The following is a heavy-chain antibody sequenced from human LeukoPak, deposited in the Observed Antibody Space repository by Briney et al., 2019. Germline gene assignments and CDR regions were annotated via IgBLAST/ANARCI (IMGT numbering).Heavy chain of an antibody. CDR1: GYTFINYN. D-gene: IGHD6-19*01. J-gene: IGHJ4*02. V-gene: IGHV1-8*03. Sequence: ASVKVSCKASGYTFINYNINWVRQATGQGLEWMGWVNPRSGNAGYLQKFQGRLTITRDTSVDTAYMDLSSLSSEDTAVYYCARDDSSGWYSDWGQGTLVTVSS. CDR2: VNPRSGNA. CDR3: ARDDSSGWYSD.